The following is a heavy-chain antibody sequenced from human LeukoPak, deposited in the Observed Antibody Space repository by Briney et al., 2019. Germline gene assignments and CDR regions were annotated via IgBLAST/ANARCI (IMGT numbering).Heavy chain of an antibody. J-gene: IGHJ5*02. CDR2: INPNSGGT. D-gene: IGHD6-19*01. V-gene: IGHV1-2*02. Sequence: ASVKVSCKASGYTFTGYYMHWVRQAPGQGLEWIVWINPNSGGTNYAQKFQGRVTMTRDTSISTAYMELSRLRSDDTAVYYCARFLSGGKSNWFDPWGQGTLVTVSS. CDR3: ARFLSGGKSNWFDP. CDR1: GYTFTGYY.